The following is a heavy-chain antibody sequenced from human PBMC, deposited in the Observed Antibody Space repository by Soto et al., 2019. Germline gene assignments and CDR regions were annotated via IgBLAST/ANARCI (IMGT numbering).Heavy chain of an antibody. CDR2: ISPDNGNT. CDR3: ARALGYSGYAGMDV. CDR1: GYTFTIYG. J-gene: IGHJ6*02. V-gene: IGHV1-18*01. Sequence: QVQLVQSGGEVKKPGASVKVSCKASGYTFTIYGINWVRQAPGQGLEWMGWISPDNGNTNYAQKLQGRVTMTTDTPTSTAYMERRSLRSDDTAVYYCARALGYSGYAGMDVWGQGTTVTVSS. D-gene: IGHD5-12*01.